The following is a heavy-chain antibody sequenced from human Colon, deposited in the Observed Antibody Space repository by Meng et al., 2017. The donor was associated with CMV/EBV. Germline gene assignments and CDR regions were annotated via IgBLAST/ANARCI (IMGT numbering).Heavy chain of an antibody. D-gene: IGHD1-1*01. Sequence: GSLRLSCTVSGGSISSHYWTWIRQPPGKGLEWIGCIYYSGTTDYNPSLRSRVTVSVDTSKKHVSLKLSSVTDADTAVYYCARFSATGAYYYGMDVWGQGTTVTVSS. J-gene: IGHJ6*02. CDR1: GGSISSHY. CDR2: IYYSGTT. V-gene: IGHV4-59*11. CDR3: ARFSATGAYYYGMDV.